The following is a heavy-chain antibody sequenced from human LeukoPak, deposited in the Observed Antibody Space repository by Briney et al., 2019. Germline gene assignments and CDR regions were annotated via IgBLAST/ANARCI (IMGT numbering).Heavy chain of an antibody. Sequence: TVKVSCKASGGTFSSYAISWVRQAPGQGLEWMGGIIPIFGTANYAQKFQGRVTITADESTSTAYMELSSLRSEDTAVYYCAREYDSGTYTDYWGQGTLVTVSS. V-gene: IGHV1-69*01. CDR3: AREYDSGTYTDY. D-gene: IGHD6-19*01. CDR1: GGTFSSYA. CDR2: IIPIFGTA. J-gene: IGHJ4*02.